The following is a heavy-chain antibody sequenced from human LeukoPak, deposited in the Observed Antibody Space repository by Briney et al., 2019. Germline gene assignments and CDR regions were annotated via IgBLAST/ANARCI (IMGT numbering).Heavy chain of an antibody. CDR1: GFTFSSYS. V-gene: IGHV3-48*01. J-gene: IGHJ4*02. CDR3: AGAIYYDSSGYYYVD. Sequence: GGSLRLSCAASGFTFSSYSMNWVRQAPGKGLEWVSYISSSSSTIYYADSVKGRFTISRDNAKNSLYLQMNSLRAEDTAVYYCAGAIYYDSSGYYYVDWGQGTLVTVCS. CDR2: ISSSSSTI. D-gene: IGHD3-22*01.